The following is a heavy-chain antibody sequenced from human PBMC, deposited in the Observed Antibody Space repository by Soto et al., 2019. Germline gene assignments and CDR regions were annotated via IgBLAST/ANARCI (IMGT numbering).Heavy chain of an antibody. CDR2: LWFDGSNK. CDR3: ARDKAWYFDL. V-gene: IGHV3-33*01. CDR1: EFTFSSYG. Sequence: QVQLVESGGGVVQPGISLRLSCAASEFTFSSYGFHWVRQAPGKGLEWVAVLWFDGSNKYYADSVKGRFTISRDDSKNTLYLQMNSLRAEDTAVDYCARDKAWYFDLWGRGTLVTVSS. J-gene: IGHJ2*01.